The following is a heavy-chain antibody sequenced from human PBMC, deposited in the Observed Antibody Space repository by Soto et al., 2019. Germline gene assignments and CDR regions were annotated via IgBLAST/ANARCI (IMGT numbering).Heavy chain of an antibody. CDR1: GGSISSSNW. CDR3: ARAQEQWLGTGVDY. CDR2: IYHSGST. J-gene: IGHJ4*02. V-gene: IGHV4-4*02. D-gene: IGHD6-19*01. Sequence: QVQLQESGPGLVKPSWTLSLTCAVSGGSISSSNWWSWVRQPPGKGLEWIGEIYHSGSTNYNPSLRSRDNLSENKSKNQFSLKLSDVTAADTAVYYCARAQEQWLGTGVDYWGQGTLVTVSS.